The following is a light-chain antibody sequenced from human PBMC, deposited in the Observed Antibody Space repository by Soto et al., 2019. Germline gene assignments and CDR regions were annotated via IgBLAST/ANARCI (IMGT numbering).Light chain of an antibody. V-gene: IGKV1-5*03. Sequence: DIQMTQSPSTLSASVGDRVTITCRASQSIDTALAWYQQKPGKAPNLLIYRASNLESGVPSRFSGSGSGTEFTLAISSLQPDDFANYYCQQYGRFLTFGQGTKLEIK. CDR2: RAS. CDR1: QSIDTA. J-gene: IGKJ2*01. CDR3: QQYGRFLT.